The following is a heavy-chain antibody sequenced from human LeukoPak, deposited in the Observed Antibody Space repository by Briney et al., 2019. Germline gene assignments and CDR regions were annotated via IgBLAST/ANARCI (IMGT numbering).Heavy chain of an antibody. J-gene: IGHJ3*02. V-gene: IGHV3-9*01. Sequence: PGRSLRLSCAASGFTFDDYAMHWVRQAPGKGLEWVSGISWNSGSIGYADSVKGRFTISRDNAKNSLYLQMNSLRAEDTALYYCAKDRGPQSLDAFDIWGQGTMVTVSS. CDR3: AKDRGPQSLDAFDI. CDR2: ISWNSGSI. CDR1: GFTFDDYA.